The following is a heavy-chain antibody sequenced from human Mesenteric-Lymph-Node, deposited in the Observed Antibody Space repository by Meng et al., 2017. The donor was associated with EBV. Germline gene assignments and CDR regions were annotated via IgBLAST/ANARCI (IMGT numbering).Heavy chain of an antibody. Sequence: VQLVQSGVEVKKPGASMKVSCKASGYTFTTYGITWVRQAPGQGLEWMGWISGYNGNANYAQKLQGRVTMTTDTSTSTVHMELRSLRSDDTAVYYCARGYTGYAFLDYWGQGILVTVSS. V-gene: IGHV1-18*01. D-gene: IGHD5-12*01. J-gene: IGHJ4*02. CDR1: GYTFTTYG. CDR3: ARGYTGYAFLDY. CDR2: ISGYNGNA.